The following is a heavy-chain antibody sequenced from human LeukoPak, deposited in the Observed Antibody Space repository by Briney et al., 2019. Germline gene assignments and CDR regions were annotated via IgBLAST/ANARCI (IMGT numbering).Heavy chain of an antibody. D-gene: IGHD3-3*01. V-gene: IGHV3-30*18. J-gene: IGHJ4*02. Sequence: PGRSLRLSCAASGFTFSSFGMHWVRQTPGKGLEWVAVISYDGSSTFYADSVKGRFTISRDNSKNTLYLQMSSLRAEDTAVYYCAKSGCGSYGFKLLKYWGQGTLVTASS. CDR1: GFTFSSFG. CDR2: ISYDGSST. CDR3: AKSGCGSYGFKLLKY.